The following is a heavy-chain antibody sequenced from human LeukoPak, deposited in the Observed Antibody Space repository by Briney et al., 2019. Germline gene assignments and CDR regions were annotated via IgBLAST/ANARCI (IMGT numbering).Heavy chain of an antibody. J-gene: IGHJ5*02. CDR1: GGSFSGYY. CDR2: INHSGST. Sequence: SETLSLTCAVYGGSFSGYYWSWIRQPPGKGLEWTGEINHSGSTNYNPSLKSRVTISVDTSKNQFSLKLSSVTAADTAVYYCARHDYGDYRSVDNWFDPWGQGTLVTVSS. CDR3: ARHDYGDYRSVDNWFDP. D-gene: IGHD4-17*01. V-gene: IGHV4-34*01.